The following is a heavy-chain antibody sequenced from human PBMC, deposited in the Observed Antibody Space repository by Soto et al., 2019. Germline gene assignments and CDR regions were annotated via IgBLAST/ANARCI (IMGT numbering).Heavy chain of an antibody. J-gene: IGHJ3*02. CDR1: GGTFSSYA. Sequence: SVKVSCKASGGTFSSYAISWVRQAPGQGLEWMGGIIPIFGTANYAQKFQGRVTITADESTSTAYMELSSLRSEDTAVYYCARSIWEYYYDSSEAFDIWGQGTMVTVSS. CDR3: ARSIWEYYYDSSEAFDI. D-gene: IGHD3-22*01. CDR2: IIPIFGTA. V-gene: IGHV1-69*13.